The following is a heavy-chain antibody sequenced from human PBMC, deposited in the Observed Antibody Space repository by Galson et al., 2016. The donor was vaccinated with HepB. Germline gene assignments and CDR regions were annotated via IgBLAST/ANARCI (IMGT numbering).Heavy chain of an antibody. J-gene: IGHJ4*02. D-gene: IGHD1-7*01. CDR3: ARERGNYHYFDY. CDR2: ISTYNGNT. V-gene: IGHV1-18*01. CDR1: GYTSTSYG. Sequence: QSGAEVKKPGESLKISCKASGYTSTSYGISWVRQAPGQGLEWVGWISTYNGNTNYAQKLQGRVTMTTDTSTSTAYMELRSLRSDDTAVYYCARERGNYHYFDYWGQGTLVTVSS.